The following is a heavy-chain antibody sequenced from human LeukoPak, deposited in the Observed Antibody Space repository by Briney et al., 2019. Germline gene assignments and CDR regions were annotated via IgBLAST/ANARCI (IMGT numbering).Heavy chain of an antibody. CDR2: ISSSGSTI. J-gene: IGHJ6*02. CDR3: ARDEEVVTAAYYYYGMDV. V-gene: IGHV3-11*01. Sequence: PGGSLRLSCAASGFTFSDYYMSWIRQAPGKGLEWVSYISSSGSTIYYADSVKGRFTISRDNAKNSLYLQMNSLRAEDTAVYYCARDEEVVTAAYYYYGMDVWGQGTTVTVSS. D-gene: IGHD2-21*02. CDR1: GFTFSDYY.